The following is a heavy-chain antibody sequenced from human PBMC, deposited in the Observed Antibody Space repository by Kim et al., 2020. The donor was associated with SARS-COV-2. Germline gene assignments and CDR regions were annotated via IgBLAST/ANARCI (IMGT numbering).Heavy chain of an antibody. D-gene: IGHD3-22*01. Sequence: AAPVKGRFTISRDDAKNTLYLQMNSLKTEDTAVYYCTTEGDCYDSSGYDYWGQGTLVTVSS. V-gene: IGHV3-15*01. J-gene: IGHJ4*02. CDR3: TTEGDCYDSSGYDY.